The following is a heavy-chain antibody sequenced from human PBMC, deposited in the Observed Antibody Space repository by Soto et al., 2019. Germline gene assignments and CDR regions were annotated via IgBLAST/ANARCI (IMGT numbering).Heavy chain of an antibody. D-gene: IGHD3-22*01. Sequence: SETLSLTCALYGGSFSGYYWSWIRQPPGKGLEWIGEINHSGSTNYTPSLKSRVTISVDTSKNQFSLKLSSVTAADTAVYYCARGGYDSSGYKLDMDVWGQGTTVTVSS. V-gene: IGHV4-34*01. CDR1: GGSFSGYY. J-gene: IGHJ6*02. CDR2: INHSGST. CDR3: ARGGYDSSGYKLDMDV.